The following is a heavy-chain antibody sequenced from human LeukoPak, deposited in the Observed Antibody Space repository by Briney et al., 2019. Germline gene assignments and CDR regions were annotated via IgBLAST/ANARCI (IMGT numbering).Heavy chain of an antibody. V-gene: IGHV4-38-2*01. D-gene: IGHD3-22*01. CDR3: ARSAYYYDSSFDY. Sequence: PSETLSLTCGVSGYSISSGYYWGWIRQPPGKGLEWIGTMYYSGSTYYNPSLKSRVTMSVDTSKNQFSLKLSSVTAADTAGYYCARSAYYYDSSFDYWGQGTLVTVSS. CDR1: GYSISSGYY. CDR2: MYYSGST. J-gene: IGHJ4*02.